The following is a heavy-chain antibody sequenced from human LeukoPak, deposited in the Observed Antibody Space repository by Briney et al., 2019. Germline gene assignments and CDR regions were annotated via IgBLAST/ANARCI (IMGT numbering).Heavy chain of an antibody. CDR2: IRSKANSCAT. J-gene: IGHJ5*02. Sequence: GGSLRLSCAASGFTFSGSAMHWVRQASGKGLEWVGRIRSKANSCATAYAASVKGRLTISRDDSKNTAYLQMNSLKTEDTAVYYCTRGEYSSSSWGQGTLVTVSS. D-gene: IGHD6-6*01. CDR3: TRGEYSSSS. V-gene: IGHV3-73*01. CDR1: GFTFSGSA.